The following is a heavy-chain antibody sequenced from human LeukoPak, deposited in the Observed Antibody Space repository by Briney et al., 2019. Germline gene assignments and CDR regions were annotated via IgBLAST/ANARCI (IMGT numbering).Heavy chain of an antibody. CDR1: GYTFTSYA. J-gene: IGHJ4*02. D-gene: IGHD2-15*01. V-gene: IGHV1-8*01. Sequence: ASVKVSCKASGYTFTSYAINWVRQASGQGLEWMGWMNPNSGNTASAQKFQGRVTMTTDTSTSTAYMELRSLRSDDTAVYYCARDRSALGYCSGGSCNMPDYWGQGTLVTVSS. CDR3: ARDRSALGYCSGGSCNMPDY. CDR2: MNPNSGNT.